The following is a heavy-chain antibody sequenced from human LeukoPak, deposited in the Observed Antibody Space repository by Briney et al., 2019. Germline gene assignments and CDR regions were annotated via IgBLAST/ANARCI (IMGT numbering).Heavy chain of an antibody. Sequence: PGRSLRLSCAASGFTFSSYGMDWVRQAPGKGVEWVAVISYDGSNKYYADSVKGRFTISRDNSKNTLYLQMNSLRAEDTAVYYCAKVGASGSLFDYWGQGTLVTVSS. V-gene: IGHV3-30*18. CDR1: GFTFSSYG. CDR3: AKVGASGSLFDY. CDR2: ISYDGSNK. J-gene: IGHJ4*02. D-gene: IGHD1-26*01.